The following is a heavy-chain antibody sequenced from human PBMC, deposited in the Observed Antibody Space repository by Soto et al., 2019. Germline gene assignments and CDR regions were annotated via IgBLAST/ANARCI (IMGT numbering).Heavy chain of an antibody. V-gene: IGHV3-23*01. CDR2: ISDGGGST. CDR3: ARCPGEKCARNTIFGVVGEGFDY. D-gene: IGHD3-3*01. CDR1: GFTFNNFA. J-gene: IGHJ4*02. Sequence: EVQLLESGGGLVQPGGSLRLSCAASGFTFNNFAMSWVRQAPGKGLEWVSSISDGGGSTYYGDSVKGRFTISRDNSKNTLYLQMNSPRAEDTAVYYCARCPGEKCARNTIFGVVGEGFDYWGQGTLVTVSS.